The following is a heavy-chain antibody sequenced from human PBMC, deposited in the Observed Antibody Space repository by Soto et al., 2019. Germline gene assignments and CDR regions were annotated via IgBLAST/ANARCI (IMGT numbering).Heavy chain of an antibody. CDR2: ISGTSGDI. V-gene: IGHV3-21*04. CDR1: GFAFSRYT. CDR3: TMPYSSGWYELDY. Sequence: EVQLVESGGGLVKPGGSLRLSCAASGFAFSRYTMNWVRQAPGKGLEWVSSISGTSGDIYYEDSVKGRFTISRDNAKDSLYLQMNSLRAEDTAVYYCTMPYSSGWYELDYWGQGTLVTVSS. D-gene: IGHD6-19*01. J-gene: IGHJ4*02.